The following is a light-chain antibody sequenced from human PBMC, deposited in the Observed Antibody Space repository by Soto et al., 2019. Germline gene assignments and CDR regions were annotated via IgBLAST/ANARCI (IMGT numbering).Light chain of an antibody. J-gene: IGKJ2*01. CDR3: QQYYSSLT. Sequence: DIVMTQSPDSLVVSLGERATINCKSSQSVLYSSNNKNYLAWYQQKPGQPPKLLIYWASTRESGGPDRFSGSGSGTDFTLTISSLQAEDVAVYYCQQYYSSLTFGQGTKLEIK. CDR1: QSVLYSSNNKNY. CDR2: WAS. V-gene: IGKV4-1*01.